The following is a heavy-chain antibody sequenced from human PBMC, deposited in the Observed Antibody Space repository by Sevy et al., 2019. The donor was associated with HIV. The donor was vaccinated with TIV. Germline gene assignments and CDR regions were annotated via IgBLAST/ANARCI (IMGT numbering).Heavy chain of an antibody. CDR3: ARAAATVTTVTHFDY. D-gene: IGHD4-17*01. CDR1: GGSISSGGYS. CDR2: IFHTGST. V-gene: IGHV4-30-2*01. Sequence: SETLSLTCAVSGGSISSGGYSWNWIRQPPGEGLEWIGYIFHTGSTYYNPSLRSRVTISVDRSKNQFTLQLSPVTAVDAAMYYCARAAATVTTVTHFDYWGQGTLVTVSS. J-gene: IGHJ4*02.